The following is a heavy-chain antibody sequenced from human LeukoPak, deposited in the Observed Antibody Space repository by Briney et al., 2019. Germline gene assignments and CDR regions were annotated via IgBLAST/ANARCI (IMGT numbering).Heavy chain of an antibody. J-gene: IGHJ4*02. CDR1: GYSFTASY. Sequence: ASVKVSCQASGYSFTASYMHWVRQAPGQGLEWLGWINLSSGGTKYAPKFQGRVTLTRDTSINTAYMELTSLRSGDTAMYYCAKEFPSGATRDLDYWGQGTLVTVSS. CDR2: INLSSGGT. CDR3: AKEFPSGATRDLDY. V-gene: IGHV1-2*02. D-gene: IGHD1-26*01.